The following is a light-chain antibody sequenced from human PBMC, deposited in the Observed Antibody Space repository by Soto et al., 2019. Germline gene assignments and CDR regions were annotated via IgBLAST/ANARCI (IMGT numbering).Light chain of an antibody. Sequence: DIQMTQSPSTLSASVGDRVTIACRASQSISSWLAWYQQKPGKAPKLLIYKASTLESGVPLRFSGSGSGTEFTLTISSLQPDDFATYYCLHYNSYSRAFGQGTKVEVK. J-gene: IGKJ1*01. V-gene: IGKV1-5*03. CDR3: LHYNSYSRA. CDR2: KAS. CDR1: QSISSW.